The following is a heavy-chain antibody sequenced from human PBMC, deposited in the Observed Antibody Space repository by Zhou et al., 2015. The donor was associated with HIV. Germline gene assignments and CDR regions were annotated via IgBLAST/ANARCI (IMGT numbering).Heavy chain of an antibody. CDR1: GGTFSSYT. D-gene: IGHD2-2*02. V-gene: IGHV1-69*02. Sequence: QVQLVQSGAEVKKPGSSVKVSCKASGGTFSSYTISWVRQAPGQGLEWMGRIIPILGIANYAQKFQGRVTITADKSTSTAYMELSSLRSEDTAVYYCARATRYCSSTSCYTEPSWTGHRASYYYYYGMDVWGQGP. CDR3: ARATRYCSSTSCYTEPSWTGHRASYYYYYGMDV. J-gene: IGHJ6*02. CDR2: IIPILGIA.